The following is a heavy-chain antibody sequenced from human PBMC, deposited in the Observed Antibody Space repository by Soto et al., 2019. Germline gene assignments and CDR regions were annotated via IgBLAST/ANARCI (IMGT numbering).Heavy chain of an antibody. Sequence: QVQLVQSGAEVRKPGTSVKVSCEVSGSMLTALSINWVRQAPGKGLEWVGGFNPEDGARIYAQSFQDRGAMTEDASTDTAYLYLSSLRSDDTAVYYCAGFHIGGTIGMATSRFDFWGQGTLVTVSS. CDR2: FNPEDGAR. CDR3: AGFHIGGTIGMATSRFDF. J-gene: IGHJ4*02. D-gene: IGHD3-16*02. V-gene: IGHV1-24*01. CDR1: GSMLTALS.